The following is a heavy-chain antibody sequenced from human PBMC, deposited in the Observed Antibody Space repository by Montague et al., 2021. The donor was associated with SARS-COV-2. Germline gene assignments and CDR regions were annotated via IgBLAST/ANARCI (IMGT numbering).Heavy chain of an antibody. V-gene: IGHV6-1*01. CDR3: VRYSGWFYFDF. CDR2: TYYKTKWYS. J-gene: IGHJ4*02. D-gene: IGHD6-19*01. CDR1: GDSVVRNSCG. Sequence: CAISGDSVVRNSCGWGENRSALPRDGECLGRTYYKTKWYSDNASXVRGRLSVNPDASKNEFSLELNYVTPEDTAVYYCVRYSGWFYFDFWGQGTLVTVSS.